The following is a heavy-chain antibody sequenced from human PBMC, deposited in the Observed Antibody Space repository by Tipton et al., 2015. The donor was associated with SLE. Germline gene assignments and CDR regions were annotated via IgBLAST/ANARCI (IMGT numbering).Heavy chain of an antibody. J-gene: IGHJ6*03. CDR3: ARDLAIFGVVPFNYMDI. D-gene: IGHD3-3*01. CDR2: ISYDGNSI. Sequence: SLRFSCAASGFTFSTYSMHWVRQAPGKGLEWVTVISYDGNSIYYADSVKGRFTVSRDNSINTVYLQMNTLRPEDTAVYYCARDLAIFGVVPFNYMDIWGKGTTVTVSS. CDR1: GFTFSTYS. V-gene: IGHV3-30*01.